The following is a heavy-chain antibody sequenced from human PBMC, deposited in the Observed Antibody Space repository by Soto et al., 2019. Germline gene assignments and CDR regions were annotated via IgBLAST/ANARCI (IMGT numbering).Heavy chain of an antibody. V-gene: IGHV3-53*01. CDR1: GFAVRANY. CDR2: IYTDGTT. CDR3: TRVSSPLPDNFFDP. Sequence: LRLSFAASGFAVRANYVSWVRQAAGKVLEWGSLIYTDGTTYYADSVKGRFTFSRDNSKNSLYLQMNSLRAEDTAVYYCTRVSSPLPDNFFDPLGPGTLVNVSS. D-gene: IGHD6-6*01. J-gene: IGHJ5*02.